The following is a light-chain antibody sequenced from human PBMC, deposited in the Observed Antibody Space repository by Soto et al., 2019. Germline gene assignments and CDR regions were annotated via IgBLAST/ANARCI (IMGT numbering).Light chain of an antibody. CDR2: KAS. J-gene: IGKJ1*01. CDR3: QQYNSYSWT. Sequence: DIQMTQSPSTLSAYVGDRVTIACRASQSINSWLAWYQQKPGKAPKLLIYKASSLESGVPSRFSDSGSGTEFTLTISSLQPDDFATYYCQQYNSYSWTFGQGTNVEIK. CDR1: QSINSW. V-gene: IGKV1-5*03.